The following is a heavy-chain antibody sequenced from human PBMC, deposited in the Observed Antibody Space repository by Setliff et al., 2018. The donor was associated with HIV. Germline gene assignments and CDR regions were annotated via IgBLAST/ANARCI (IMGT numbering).Heavy chain of an antibody. CDR3: ARMEYDVRGRAPNWFDP. V-gene: IGHV1-8*01. CDR2: VDPNTGNA. D-gene: IGHD2-8*01. J-gene: IGHJ5*02. CDR1: GYSFTTYD. Sequence: ASVKVSCKASGYSFTTYDTNWARQAPGQGLEWMGWVDPNTGNAGYEQKFQGRVTMTRDTSISTAYMELSSLTSEDTAVYYCARMEYDVRGRAPNWFDPWGPGTLVTVSS.